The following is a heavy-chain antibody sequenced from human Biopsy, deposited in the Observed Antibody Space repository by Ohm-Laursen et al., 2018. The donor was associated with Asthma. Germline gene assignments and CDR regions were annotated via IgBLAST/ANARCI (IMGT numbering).Heavy chain of an antibody. Sequence: TLSLTCTVSGGSVSTGSYYWSWIRQPPGKGLEWLGYFHYTGSDNYNLSLKSRVTISVDTSKNQFSLRLNSVTAADTAVYYCARGPNYHGSGRAPIGMDVWGQGTTVTVSS. CDR3: ARGPNYHGSGRAPIGMDV. D-gene: IGHD3-10*01. CDR1: GGSVSTGSYY. J-gene: IGHJ6*02. V-gene: IGHV4-61*01. CDR2: FHYTGSD.